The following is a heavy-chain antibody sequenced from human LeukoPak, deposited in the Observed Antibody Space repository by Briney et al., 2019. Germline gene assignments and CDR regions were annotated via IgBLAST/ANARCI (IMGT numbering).Heavy chain of an antibody. CDR1: GDSVSSNNTA. CDR3: AREYSSSGLAFDY. D-gene: IGHD6-19*01. Sequence: SQTLSLTCAISGDSVSSNNTAWNWIRQSPSRGLEWLGSTYYRSKWYNDYAVSVKSRININPDTSDNQFSLHLNSVTPDDTAVYYCAREYSSSGLAFDYWGQGTLVTVSS. V-gene: IGHV6-1*01. CDR2: TYYRSKWYN. J-gene: IGHJ4*02.